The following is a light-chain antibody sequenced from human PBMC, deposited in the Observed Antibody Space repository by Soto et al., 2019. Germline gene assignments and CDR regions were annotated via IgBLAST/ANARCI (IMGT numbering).Light chain of an antibody. V-gene: IGLV2-14*01. Sequence: QSVLTQPASVSGSPGQSIAISCTGTSSVVGGYKYASWYQQYPGKAPKLMIYDVSNRPSGVPDRFSGSKSGNTASLTISGLQSEDEADYYCSSYTSYTSYVFGTGTKVTVL. CDR3: SSYTSYTSYV. CDR1: SSVVGGYKY. CDR2: DVS. J-gene: IGLJ1*01.